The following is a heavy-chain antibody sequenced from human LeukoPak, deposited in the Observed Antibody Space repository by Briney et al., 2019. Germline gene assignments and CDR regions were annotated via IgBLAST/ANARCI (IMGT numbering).Heavy chain of an antibody. CDR3: ARVLGGDLDY. CDR1: GGTFSSYA. Sequence: SVKASCRASGGTFSSYAISWVRQAPGQGLEWMGGIIPIFGTANYAQKFQGRVTITTDESTSTAYMELSSLRSEDTAVYYCARVLGGDLDYWGQGTLVTVSS. V-gene: IGHV1-69*05. D-gene: IGHD4-17*01. J-gene: IGHJ4*02. CDR2: IIPIFGTA.